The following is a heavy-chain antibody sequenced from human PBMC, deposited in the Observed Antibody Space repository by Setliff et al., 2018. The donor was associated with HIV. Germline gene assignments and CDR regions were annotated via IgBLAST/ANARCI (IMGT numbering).Heavy chain of an antibody. CDR2: VSYSGST. CDR1: GGSISGYY. Sequence: ETLSLTCSFSGGSISGYYWSWVRQPPGRGLEWIGYVSYSGSTSYNPSLNSRVTISVDTSKNQFSLKLSSVTAADTAVYSCARGPNYFDSSGYSYYFDYWGQGTLVTVSS. D-gene: IGHD3-22*01. CDR3: ARGPNYFDSSGYSYYFDY. J-gene: IGHJ4*02. V-gene: IGHV4-59*08.